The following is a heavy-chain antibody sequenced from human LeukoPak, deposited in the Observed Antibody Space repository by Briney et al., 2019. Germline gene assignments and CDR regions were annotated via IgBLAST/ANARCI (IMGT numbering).Heavy chain of an antibody. V-gene: IGHV3-30*14. CDR3: ARSGIAVAGLDY. CDR1: GFIFSDYT. Sequence: PGGSLRLSCAVSGFIFSDYTLHWVRQAPGKGLQWVAVISYDGGNKNYADSVKGRFTISRDNSKNTLYLQMNSLRAEDTAVYYCARSGIAVAGLDYWGQGTLVTVSS. D-gene: IGHD6-19*01. CDR2: ISYDGGNK. J-gene: IGHJ4*02.